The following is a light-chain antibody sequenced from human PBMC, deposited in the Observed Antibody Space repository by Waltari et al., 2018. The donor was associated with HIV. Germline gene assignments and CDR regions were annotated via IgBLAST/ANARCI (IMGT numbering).Light chain of an antibody. CDR1: QSISKY. Sequence: DIQMTQSPSSLSASVGNRVTITCRASQSISKYLNWYQQKAGKAPELLVFAASNLQRGVPSRFRGSGSGTDFTLTISSLQPEDSASYYCQQSYSTPQTFGQGTKVEIK. V-gene: IGKV1-39*01. J-gene: IGKJ1*01. CDR2: AAS. CDR3: QQSYSTPQT.